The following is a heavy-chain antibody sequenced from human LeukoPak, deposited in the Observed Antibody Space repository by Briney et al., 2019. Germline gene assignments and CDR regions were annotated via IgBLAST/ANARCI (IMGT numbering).Heavy chain of an antibody. Sequence: GGSLRLSCAASGFTFSSYAMHWVRQAPGQGLEWMGWINPNSGGTNYAQKFQGRVTMTRDTSISTAYMELRSLRSDDTAVYYCARVSRTYSSSSFDYWGQGTLVTVSS. J-gene: IGHJ4*02. D-gene: IGHD6-6*01. CDR2: INPNSGGT. CDR3: ARVSRTYSSSSFDY. V-gene: IGHV1-2*02. CDR1: GFTFSSYA.